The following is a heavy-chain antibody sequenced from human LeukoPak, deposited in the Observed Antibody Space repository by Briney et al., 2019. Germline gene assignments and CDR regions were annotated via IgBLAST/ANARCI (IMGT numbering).Heavy chain of an antibody. CDR1: GYSISSYY. CDR2: IYYSGST. Sequence: SETLSLTCAVSGYSISSYYWSWIRQPPGKGLEWIGYIYYSGSTNYNPSLKSRVTISVDTSKNQFSLKLSSVTAADTAVYYCARNDCSSTSCYVGYWGQGTLVTVSS. J-gene: IGHJ4*02. V-gene: IGHV4-59*01. CDR3: ARNDCSSTSCYVGY. D-gene: IGHD2-2*01.